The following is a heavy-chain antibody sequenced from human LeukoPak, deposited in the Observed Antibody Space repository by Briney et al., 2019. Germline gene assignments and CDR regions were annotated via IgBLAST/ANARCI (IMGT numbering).Heavy chain of an antibody. Sequence: PSETLSLTCTVSGGSVSSSDYYWGWIRQPPGKGLEWIGSINYSGNTYYHPSLKSRVTISVDTSKNQFSLKLSSVTAADTAVHYCARLGPGYTTSWSNDAFAIWGQGTMVTVSS. CDR1: GGSVSSSDYY. CDR2: INYSGNT. V-gene: IGHV4-39*01. J-gene: IGHJ3*02. D-gene: IGHD6-13*01. CDR3: ARLGPGYTTSWSNDAFAI.